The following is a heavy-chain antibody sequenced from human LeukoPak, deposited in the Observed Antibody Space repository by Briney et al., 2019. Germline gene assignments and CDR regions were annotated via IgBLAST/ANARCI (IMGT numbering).Heavy chain of an antibody. CDR1: GASISSYY. Sequence: PSETLSLTCTVSGASISSYYWSWIRQPAGKGLEWIGRIDGSGNTNYNPSLKSRISVSVDTSKHQVSLKLSYVTAADTAVYYCARDGGSGWFDYWGQGTLVTASS. V-gene: IGHV4-4*07. CDR3: ARDGGSGWFDY. D-gene: IGHD6-19*01. CDR2: IDGSGNT. J-gene: IGHJ4*02.